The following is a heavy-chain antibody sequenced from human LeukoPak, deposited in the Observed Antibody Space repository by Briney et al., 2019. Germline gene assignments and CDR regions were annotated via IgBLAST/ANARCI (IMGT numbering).Heavy chain of an antibody. D-gene: IGHD5-12*01. J-gene: IGHJ4*02. Sequence: SETLSLTCTVSGGSITSTIGYWGWVRQPPGKGLEWIATIYYSTSTQYNPSLKSRVTMSIDTSKNQFSLKLSSVTAADTAVYYCARGTEFSGYAYDYWGQGTLVTVSS. CDR1: GGSITSTIGY. CDR2: IYYSTST. V-gene: IGHV4-39*01. CDR3: ARGTEFSGYAYDY.